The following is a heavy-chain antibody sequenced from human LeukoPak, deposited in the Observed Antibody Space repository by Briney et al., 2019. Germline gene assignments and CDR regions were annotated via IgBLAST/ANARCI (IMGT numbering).Heavy chain of an antibody. D-gene: IGHD4-23*01. CDR3: ARDFGYGGPYYFDY. Sequence: GGSLRLSCAASGFTFSSYAMHWVRQAPGKGLEWVAVISYDGSSKYYADSVKGRFTITRDNSKNTLYLQMNSLRAEDTAVYYCARDFGYGGPYYFDYWGQGTLVTVSS. V-gene: IGHV3-30-3*01. CDR1: GFTFSSYA. J-gene: IGHJ4*02. CDR2: ISYDGSSK.